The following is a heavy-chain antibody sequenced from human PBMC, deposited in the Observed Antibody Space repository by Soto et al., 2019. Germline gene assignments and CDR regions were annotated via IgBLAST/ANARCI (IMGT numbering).Heavy chain of an antibody. J-gene: IGHJ5*02. CDR1: GCTFSSYA. Sequence: EVQLLASGGGLVQPGGSLRLSCAASGCTFSSYAMSWVRQAPGKGLQWVSAISGSGGSTYYADSVKGRFTISRDNSKNTGNLQMNSLRAEDTAVYYCAKVLGYSYGYNWFDPWGQGTMDTVSS. CDR3: AKVLGYSYGYNWFDP. V-gene: IGHV3-23*01. D-gene: IGHD5-18*01. CDR2: ISGSGGST.